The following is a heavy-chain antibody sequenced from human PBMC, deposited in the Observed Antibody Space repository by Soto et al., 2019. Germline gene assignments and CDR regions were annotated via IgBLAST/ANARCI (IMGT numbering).Heavy chain of an antibody. D-gene: IGHD3-3*01. V-gene: IGHV4-59*08. CDR2: IYHGGST. CDR1: GDSISSYY. CDR3: ASNAWSGYYDAFDI. Sequence: SETLSLTCTVSGDSISSYYWSWFRQPPGKGLEWIGYIYHGGSTNYNPSLKSRVTISVDTSKNQFSLKLSSVTAADTAVYYCASNAWSGYYDAFDIWGQRTMVTVSS. J-gene: IGHJ3*02.